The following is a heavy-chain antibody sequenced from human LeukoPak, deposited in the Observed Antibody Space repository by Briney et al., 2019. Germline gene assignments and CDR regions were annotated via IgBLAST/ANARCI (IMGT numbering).Heavy chain of an antibody. D-gene: IGHD1-26*01. CDR1: GGSLSTYY. CDR3: ARSPRGRELRFDY. V-gene: IGHV4-59*01. Sequence: PSETLSLTCTVSGGSLSTYYGSGVRQPPGKGVEWMGYVYYSGSTNYNPSLKSRVTISVDKSKNQFSLKLSSVTAADTAVYYCARSPRGRELRFDYWGQGTLVTVSS. CDR2: VYYSGST. J-gene: IGHJ4*02.